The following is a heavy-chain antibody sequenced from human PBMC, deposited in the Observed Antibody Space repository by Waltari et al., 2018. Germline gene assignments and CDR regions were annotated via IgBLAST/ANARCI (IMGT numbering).Heavy chain of an antibody. J-gene: IGHJ3*02. D-gene: IGHD2-2*02. CDR1: GLTLGNFD. Sequence: EEQLLESGGDLVQPGGCLRLPCVASGLTLGNFDMMWVRQAPGKGLEWVSLIRYSGDSIHYADSVKGRFTISRDTSKNTLYLQLSSLTAEDTATYYCAPAGVPYPYDFDIWGQGTLVTVSS. V-gene: IGHV3-23*01. CDR3: APAGVPYPYDFDI. CDR2: IRYSGDSI.